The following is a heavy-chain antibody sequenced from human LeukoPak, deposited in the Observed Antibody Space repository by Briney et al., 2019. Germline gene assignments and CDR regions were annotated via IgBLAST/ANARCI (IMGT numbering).Heavy chain of an antibody. CDR2: INSDGSST. J-gene: IGHJ4*02. D-gene: IGHD4-17*01. CDR3: ARGQYGDGRNGDY. CDR1: GFTFSSYW. V-gene: IGHV3-74*01. Sequence: AGGSLRLSCAASGFTFSSYWMHWVRQAPGKGLVWVSRINSDGSSTSYADSVKGRFTISRDNAKNTLYLQMNSLRAEDTAVYYCARGQYGDGRNGDYWGQGTLVTVSS.